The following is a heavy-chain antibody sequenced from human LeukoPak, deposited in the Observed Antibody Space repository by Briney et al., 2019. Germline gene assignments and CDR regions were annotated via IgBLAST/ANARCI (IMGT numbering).Heavy chain of an antibody. D-gene: IGHD6-13*01. CDR2: AYPGDSGT. CDR3: ARFALTSSLDY. Sequence: GESLKIPCKISGYILTRNWIGWVRQVPGKGLEWMGLAYPGDSGTKYSPSFQGQVTFSVDTSISTAYLHWGGLKASDTAMYYCARFALTSSLDYWGQGTLVTVSS. V-gene: IGHV5-51*01. J-gene: IGHJ4*02. CDR1: GYILTRNW.